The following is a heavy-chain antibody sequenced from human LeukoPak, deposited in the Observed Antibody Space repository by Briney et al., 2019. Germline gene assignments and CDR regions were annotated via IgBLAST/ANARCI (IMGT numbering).Heavy chain of an antibody. V-gene: IGHV3-23*01. CDR2: ISGSGGST. Sequence: GGSLRLSCAAPGFTFSIYAMSWVCQAPGKGLEWVSAISGSGGSTYYADSVKGRFTISRDNSKNTLYLQMNSLRAEDTAVYYCAKSTPSWEQYIKVDFDYWGEGTLVTVSS. CDR3: AKSTPSWEQYIKVDFDY. D-gene: IGHD1-26*01. CDR1: GFTFSIYA. J-gene: IGHJ4*02.